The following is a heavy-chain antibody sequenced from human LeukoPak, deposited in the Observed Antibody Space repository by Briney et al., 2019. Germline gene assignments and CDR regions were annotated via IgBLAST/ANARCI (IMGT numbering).Heavy chain of an antibody. CDR1: GFTFSSYA. Sequence: GGSLRLSCAASGFTFSSYAMHWVRQASGKGLEWVALITYDGSSKYYADSVKGRFTISRDNSKNTLYLQMSSLRAEDTAVYYCAREQRGYDCYYWGQGTLVTVSS. D-gene: IGHD5-12*01. J-gene: IGHJ4*02. V-gene: IGHV3-30-3*01. CDR3: AREQRGYDCYY. CDR2: ITYDGSSK.